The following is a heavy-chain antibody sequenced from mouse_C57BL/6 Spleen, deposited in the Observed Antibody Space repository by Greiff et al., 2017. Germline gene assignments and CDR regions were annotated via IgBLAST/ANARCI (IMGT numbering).Heavy chain of an antibody. CDR2: IWSGGST. J-gene: IGHJ4*01. Sequence: VMLVESGPGLVRPSQSLSITCTVSGFSLNGYGVHWVRQSPGKGLEWLGVIWSGGSTDYNAAFISRLSISKDNSKSQVFSKMNSLQADDTTIYYCARKGDSYAMEYTSEGTSVTVSS. CDR3: ARKGDSYAMEY. V-gene: IGHV2-2*01. CDR1: GFSLNGYG.